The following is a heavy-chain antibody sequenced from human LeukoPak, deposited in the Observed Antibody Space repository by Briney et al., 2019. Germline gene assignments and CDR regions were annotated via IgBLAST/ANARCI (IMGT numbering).Heavy chain of an antibody. CDR1: GFTFSSYA. V-gene: IGHV3-23*01. Sequence: PGGSLGLSCAASGFTFSSYAMSWVRQAPGKGLEWVSGISGSGSSTYYADSVKGRFNISRDNSKNMVYLQMNRLRADDTAVYHCAKEGYASSWYRFDYWGQGTLVTVSS. J-gene: IGHJ4*02. CDR2: ISGSGSST. D-gene: IGHD6-13*01. CDR3: AKEGYASSWYRFDY.